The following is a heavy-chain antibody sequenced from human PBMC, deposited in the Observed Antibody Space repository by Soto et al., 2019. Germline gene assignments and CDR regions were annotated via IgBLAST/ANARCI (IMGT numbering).Heavy chain of an antibody. D-gene: IGHD6-13*01. Sequence: ASVKVSCKASGGTFSSYTISWVRQAPGQGLEWMGRIIPILGIADYAQKFQGRVTITADKSTSTAYMELSSLRSEDTATYYCSHTLKSGSSWYAGFDYWGQGTLVTVSS. J-gene: IGHJ4*02. V-gene: IGHV1-69*02. CDR2: IIPILGIA. CDR1: GGTFSSYT. CDR3: SHTLKSGSSWYAGFDY.